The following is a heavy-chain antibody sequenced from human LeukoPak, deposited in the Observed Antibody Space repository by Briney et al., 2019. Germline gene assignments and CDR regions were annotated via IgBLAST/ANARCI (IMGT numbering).Heavy chain of an antibody. J-gene: IGHJ5*02. V-gene: IGHV3-48*03. D-gene: IGHD2-15*01. Sequence: GGSRRLSCAAAGFTFSSYEMNWVRQAPGKGLEWVSYISSSGSTIYYAGSVKGRFTISRDNAKNSLYLQMNSLRAEDTAVYYCARGDSLNWFDPWGQGTLVTVSS. CDR1: GFTFSSYE. CDR2: ISSSGSTI. CDR3: ARGDSLNWFDP.